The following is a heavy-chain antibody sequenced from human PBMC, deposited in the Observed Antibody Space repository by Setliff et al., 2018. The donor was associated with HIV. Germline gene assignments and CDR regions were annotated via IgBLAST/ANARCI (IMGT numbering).Heavy chain of an antibody. D-gene: IGHD2-15*01. CDR2: ISPKNGNT. V-gene: IGHV1-18*01. CDR1: GYTFANYG. CDR3: ARGSPYGGLHWFDP. Sequence: GASVKVSCKASGYTFANYGITWVRQAPGQGLEWMAWISPKNGNTNHAQKYHERLIMSTDTSTSTAYMELRSLRSDDTAVYYCARGSPYGGLHWFDPWGQGTLVTV. J-gene: IGHJ5*02.